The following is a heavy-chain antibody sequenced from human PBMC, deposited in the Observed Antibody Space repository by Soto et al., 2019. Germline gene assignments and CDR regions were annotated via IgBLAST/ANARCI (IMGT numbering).Heavy chain of an antibody. Sequence: KPSETLSLTCTVSGGSITSSSYYWGWIRQPPGKGLEWIGSIYYSGSTYYNPSLKSRVTISVDTSKNQFSLKLSSVTAADTAVYYCARLDILTGYYSHFDYWGQGTLVTVSS. D-gene: IGHD3-9*01. V-gene: IGHV4-39*01. CDR2: IYYSGST. CDR3: ARLDILTGYYSHFDY. J-gene: IGHJ4*02. CDR1: GGSITSSSYY.